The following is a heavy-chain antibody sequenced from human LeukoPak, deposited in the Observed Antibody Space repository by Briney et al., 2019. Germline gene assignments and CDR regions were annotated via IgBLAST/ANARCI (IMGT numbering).Heavy chain of an antibody. D-gene: IGHD3-22*01. CDR1: GFTFSSYG. V-gene: IGHV3-30*18. CDR3: AKGRNYYDSSGKFDY. Sequence: GGSLRPSCAASGFTFSSYGMHWVRQAPGKGLEWVAVISYDGSNKYYADSVKGRFTISRDNSKNTLYLQMNSLRAEDTAVYYCAKGRNYYDSSGKFDYWGQGTLVTVSS. CDR2: ISYDGSNK. J-gene: IGHJ4*02.